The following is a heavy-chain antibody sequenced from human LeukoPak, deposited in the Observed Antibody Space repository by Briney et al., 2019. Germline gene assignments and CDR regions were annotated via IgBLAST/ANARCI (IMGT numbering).Heavy chain of an antibody. CDR1: GFTFSSYG. CDR3: AKDGARWY. CDR2: ISYDGSNK. Sequence: GGSLRLSCAASGFTFSSYGMHWVRQAPGKGLEWVAVISYDGSNKYYADSVKGRFTISRDNSKNTLYLQMNSLRAEDTAVYYCAKDGARWYWGQGTLVTVSS. D-gene: IGHD3-16*01. J-gene: IGHJ4*02. V-gene: IGHV3-30*18.